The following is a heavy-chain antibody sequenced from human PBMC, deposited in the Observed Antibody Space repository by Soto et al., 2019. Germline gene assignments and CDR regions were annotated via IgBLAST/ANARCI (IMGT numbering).Heavy chain of an antibody. CDR2: IIPIFGTA. D-gene: IGHD6-19*01. J-gene: IGHJ6*02. CDR3: ARDIRLTDSSGSSYYYYGMDV. V-gene: IGHV1-69*13. Sequence: ASVKVSYKASGGTFSSYAISWVRQAPGQGLEWMGGIIPIFGTANYAQKFQGRVTITADESTSTAYMELSSLRSEDTAVYYCARDIRLTDSSGSSYYYYGMDVWGQGTTVTV. CDR1: GGTFSSYA.